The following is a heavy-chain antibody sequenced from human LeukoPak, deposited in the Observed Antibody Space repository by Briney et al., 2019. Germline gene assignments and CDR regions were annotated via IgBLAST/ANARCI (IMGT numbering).Heavy chain of an antibody. V-gene: IGHV4-61*02. CDR2: VYSSGST. CDR3: AGEPSYYCSSTSCHDAFDI. D-gene: IGHD2-2*01. J-gene: IGHJ3*02. CDR1: GGSISSGSYY. Sequence: SQTLSLTCTVSGGSISSGSYYWSWIRQPAGKGLEWIGRVYSSGSTNYNPSLKSRVTMSVDTSKNQFSLKLSSVTAADTAVYYCAGEPSYYCSSTSCHDAFDIWGQGTMVTVSS.